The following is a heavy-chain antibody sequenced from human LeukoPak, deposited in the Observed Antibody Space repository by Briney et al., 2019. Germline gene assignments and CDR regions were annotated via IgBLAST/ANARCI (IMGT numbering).Heavy chain of an antibody. Sequence: QPGRSLRLSCAASGFTFDDYAMHWVRQAPGKGLEWVSGIIWISGNIVYADSVKGRFTISRDNAKNSLYLQMNSLRAEDTALYYCAKDLMGGDYYFYGMDVWGQGTTVTVSS. CDR2: IIWISGNI. CDR3: AKDLMGGDYYFYGMDV. J-gene: IGHJ6*02. D-gene: IGHD2-8*01. V-gene: IGHV3-9*01. CDR1: GFTFDDYA.